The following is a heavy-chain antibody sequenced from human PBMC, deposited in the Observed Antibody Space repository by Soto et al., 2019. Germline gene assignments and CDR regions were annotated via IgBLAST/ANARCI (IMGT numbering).Heavy chain of an antibody. CDR2: IGTAGDT. Sequence: GGSLRLSCAASGFTFSSYDMHWVRQATGKGLEWVSAIGTAGDTYYPGSVKGRFTISRENAKNSLYLQMNSLRAGDTAVYYCARGQGDCSGGSCYGEFDYWGQGTLVTVS. CDR1: GFTFSSYD. D-gene: IGHD2-15*01. J-gene: IGHJ4*02. CDR3: ARGQGDCSGGSCYGEFDY. V-gene: IGHV3-13*01.